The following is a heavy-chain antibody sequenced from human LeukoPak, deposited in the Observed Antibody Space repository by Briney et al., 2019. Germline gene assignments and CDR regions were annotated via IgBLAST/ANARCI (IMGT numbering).Heavy chain of an antibody. CDR2: IWSDASNQ. Sequence: GTSLRLSCAASGFSFSTYAMHWVRQVPGKGLDWVAMIWSDASNQYYADSVKGRFTISRDNSKNTLYLQLNSLRAEDTAVYYCATERDSSWTFDSWGQGTLVTVSS. CDR1: GFSFSTYA. D-gene: IGHD6-13*01. CDR3: ATERDSSWTFDS. J-gene: IGHJ4*02. V-gene: IGHV3-33*01.